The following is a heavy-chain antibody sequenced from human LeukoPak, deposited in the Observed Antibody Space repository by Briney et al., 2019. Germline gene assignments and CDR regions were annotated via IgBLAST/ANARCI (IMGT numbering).Heavy chain of an antibody. Sequence: SQTLSLTCAISGDSVSSNSAAWNWIRQSPSRGLESLGRTYYRSKWYNDYAVSVKSRVTINPDTSKNQFSLQLNSVTPEDTAVYYCARVTAAAGIIDYWGQGTLVTVSS. CDR2: TYYRSKWYN. CDR1: GDSVSSNSAA. CDR3: ARVTAAAGIIDY. D-gene: IGHD6-13*01. J-gene: IGHJ4*02. V-gene: IGHV6-1*01.